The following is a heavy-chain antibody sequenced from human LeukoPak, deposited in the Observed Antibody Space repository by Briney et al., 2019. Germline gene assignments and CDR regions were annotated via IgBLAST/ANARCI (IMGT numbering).Heavy chain of an antibody. CDR1: GGSLSSGNYY. D-gene: IGHD3-10*01. CDR2: IYYSGTA. Sequence: SETLSLTCTVSGGSLSSGNYYWTWIRQPPGKGLEWIGYIYYSGTAYYNPSLKSRVTISIDTSKNQFFLKLSSVTVADTAVFFCARGGLSGYYYFMDVWGQGTTVTVSS. V-gene: IGHV4-30-4*01. CDR3: ARGGLSGYYYFMDV. J-gene: IGHJ6*02.